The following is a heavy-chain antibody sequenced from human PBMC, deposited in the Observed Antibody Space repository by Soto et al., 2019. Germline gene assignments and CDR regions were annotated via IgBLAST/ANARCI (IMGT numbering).Heavy chain of an antibody. V-gene: IGHV3-21*01. CDR1: GFTFSRYS. Sequence: EVQLVESGGGLVRPGGSLRLSCAASGFTFSRYSMNWVREAPGKGLEWGSSISSTTNYIYYADSMKGRLTVSRDNAKNSVYLDMNSLSAEDTAVYYCARESEDLTSNFDYWGQGTLVTVSS. CDR2: ISSTTNYI. CDR3: ARESEDLTSNFDY. J-gene: IGHJ4*02.